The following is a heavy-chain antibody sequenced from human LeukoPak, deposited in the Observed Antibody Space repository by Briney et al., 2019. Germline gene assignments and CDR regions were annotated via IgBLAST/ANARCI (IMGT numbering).Heavy chain of an antibody. J-gene: IGHJ6*03. V-gene: IGHV4-39*07. Sequence: SETLSLTCTVSGGSISSSSYYWGWIRQPPGKGLEWIGSIYYSGSTYYNPSLKSRVTISVDTSKNQFSLKLSSVTAADTAVYYCARGSQLHRRYYYYYYYMDVWGKGTTVTVSS. CDR1: GGSISSSSYY. D-gene: IGHD2-2*01. CDR3: ARGSQLHRRYYYYYYYMDV. CDR2: IYYSGST.